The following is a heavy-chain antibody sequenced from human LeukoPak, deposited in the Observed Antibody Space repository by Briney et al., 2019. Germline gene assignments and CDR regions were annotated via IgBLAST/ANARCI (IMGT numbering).Heavy chain of an antibody. V-gene: IGHV4-30-4*07. CDR2: ISYSGST. D-gene: IGHD6-19*01. Sequence: SQTLSLTCAVSGGSISSGGYSWSWIRQPPGKGLEWIGYISYSGSTNYNPSLKSRVTISVDTSKNQFSLKLSSVTAADTAVYYCARKGSGSLWYFDLWGRGTLVTVSS. CDR3: ARKGSGSLWYFDL. J-gene: IGHJ2*01. CDR1: GGSISSGGYS.